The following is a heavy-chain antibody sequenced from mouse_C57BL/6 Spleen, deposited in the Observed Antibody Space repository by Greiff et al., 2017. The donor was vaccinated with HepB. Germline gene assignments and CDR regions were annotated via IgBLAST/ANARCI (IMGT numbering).Heavy chain of an antibody. J-gene: IGHJ4*01. D-gene: IGHD1-1*01. Sequence: QVQLQQSGPELVKPGASVKISCKASGYSFTSYYIHWVKQRPGQGLEWIGWIYPGSGNTKYNEKFKGEATLTADTSSSTAYMQLSSLTSEDSAVYYCARSRYYGSSSYAMDYWGQGTSVTVSS. V-gene: IGHV1-66*01. CDR1: GYSFTSYY. CDR2: IYPGSGNT. CDR3: ARSRYYGSSSYAMDY.